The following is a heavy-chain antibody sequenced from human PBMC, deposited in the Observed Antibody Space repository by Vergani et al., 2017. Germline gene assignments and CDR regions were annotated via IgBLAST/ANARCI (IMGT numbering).Heavy chain of an antibody. D-gene: IGHD2-21*02. Sequence: QVQLQESGPGLVKPSQTLSLTCTVSGGSISSGDYSWSWIRQPPGKGLEWIGYIYYSGSTYYNPSLKSRVTISVDTSKNQFSLKRRSVTAADTAVYYCARSSTRIFDSIVVVTAPYYFDYWGQGTLVTVSS. V-gene: IGHV4-30-4*08. CDR3: ARSSTRIFDSIVVVTAPYYFDY. J-gene: IGHJ4*02. CDR1: GGSISSGDYS. CDR2: IYYSGST.